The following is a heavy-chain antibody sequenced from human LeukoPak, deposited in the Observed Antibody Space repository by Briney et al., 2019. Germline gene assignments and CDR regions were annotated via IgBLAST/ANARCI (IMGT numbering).Heavy chain of an antibody. D-gene: IGHD5-18*01. V-gene: IGHV4-30-4*01. CDR1: GGSISSSSYY. Sequence: SETLSLTCTVSGGSISSSSYYWSWIRQPPGKGLEWIGYIYDSGSTYYSPSLKSRGSISLDTSKNQFSLKLTSVTAADTAVYYCARAPQYSYGRRGAFDIWGQGTMVTVSS. CDR2: IYDSGST. CDR3: ARAPQYSYGRRGAFDI. J-gene: IGHJ3*02.